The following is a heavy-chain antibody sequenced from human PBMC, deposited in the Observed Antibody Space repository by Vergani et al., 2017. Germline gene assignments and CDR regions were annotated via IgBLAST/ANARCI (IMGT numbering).Heavy chain of an antibody. Sequence: QVQLVESGGGVVQPGGSLRLSCAASGFTFSSYGMHWVRQAPGKGLEWVAFIRYEGSNNYYADSVKGRFTIASDNSKDTLYLQMNSLRAEDTAVYYCAKDQDSSGYYYSRAFDIWGQGTMVTVSP. D-gene: IGHD3-22*01. J-gene: IGHJ3*02. CDR2: IRYEGSNN. CDR3: AKDQDSSGYYYSRAFDI. CDR1: GFTFSSYG. V-gene: IGHV3-30*02.